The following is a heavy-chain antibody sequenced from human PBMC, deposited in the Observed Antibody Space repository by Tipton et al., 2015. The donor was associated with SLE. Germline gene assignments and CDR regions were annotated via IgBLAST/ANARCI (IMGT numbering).Heavy chain of an antibody. V-gene: IGHV4-34*01. D-gene: IGHD6-19*01. J-gene: IGHJ4*02. CDR2: INHSGST. CDR1: GGSFSSYY. Sequence: TLSLTCAVYGGSFSSYYWSWIRQPPGKGLEWIGEINHSGSTNFNPSLKSRVTISVATSKNQFSLKLSSVTAADTAVYYCAREGRGWYFDYCGQGPLVTVSS. CDR3: AREGRGWYFDY.